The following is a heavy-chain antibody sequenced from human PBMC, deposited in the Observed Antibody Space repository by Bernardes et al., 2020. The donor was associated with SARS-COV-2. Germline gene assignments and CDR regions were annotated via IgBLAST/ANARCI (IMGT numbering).Heavy chain of an antibody. CDR2: ISGSGAYT. Sequence: VSLRLSCAASGLTFNNYAMSWVRQGPGKGLEWVSSISGSGAYTYYADSVKGRFTISRDNSKNTLYVQMNSLRADDTAVYFCARGALDGSGRYVVDWWGQGTLVTVSS. CDR3: ARGALDGSGRYVVDW. V-gene: IGHV3-23*01. J-gene: IGHJ4*02. CDR1: GLTFNNYA. D-gene: IGHD6-19*01.